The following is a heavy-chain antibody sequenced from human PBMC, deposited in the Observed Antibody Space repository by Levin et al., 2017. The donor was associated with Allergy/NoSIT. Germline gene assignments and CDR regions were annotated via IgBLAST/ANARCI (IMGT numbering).Heavy chain of an antibody. CDR3: AVTVTTFRSFDY. J-gene: IGHJ4*02. V-gene: IGHV3-53*01. Sequence: GESLKISCAASGFTISTNYMSWVRQAPGKGLEWVSIIYSGGSTYYADSVKGRFTISRDNSKNTLYLQMNSLRAEDTAVYYCAVTVTTFRSFDYWGQGTLVTVSS. CDR2: IYSGGST. D-gene: IGHD4-17*01. CDR1: GFTISTNY.